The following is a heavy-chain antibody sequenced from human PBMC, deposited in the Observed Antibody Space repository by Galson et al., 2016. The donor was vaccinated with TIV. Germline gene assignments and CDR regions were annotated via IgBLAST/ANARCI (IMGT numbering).Heavy chain of an antibody. Sequence: SLRLSCAASGFTFSAYRMDWVRQAPGKGLEWVAVISSDGTNAHYADPMKGRFTISRDNSGNTLYLQMNNLRSEDTAVYYCATDGRDAYNPYFDSWGQGTLVT. V-gene: IGHV3-30*03. J-gene: IGHJ4*02. CDR3: ATDGRDAYNPYFDS. CDR1: GFTFSAYR. CDR2: ISSDGTNA. D-gene: IGHD5-24*01.